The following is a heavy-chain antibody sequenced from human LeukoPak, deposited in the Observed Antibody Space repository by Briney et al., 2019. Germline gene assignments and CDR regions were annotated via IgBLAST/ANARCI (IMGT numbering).Heavy chain of an antibody. CDR3: ARDVAADYNFRSGYLGPFDY. J-gene: IGHJ4*02. V-gene: IGHV3-21*04. CDR1: GFTFSSFT. Sequence: GGSLRLSCAASGFTFSSFTLTWVRQAPGKGLEWVSCICSGSDYIYYADSVNGRFTISRDNAKNSLYLHMNILRAEDTAVYYCARDVAADYNFRSGYLGPFDYWGQGTLVTVSS. D-gene: IGHD3-3*01. CDR2: ICSGSDYI.